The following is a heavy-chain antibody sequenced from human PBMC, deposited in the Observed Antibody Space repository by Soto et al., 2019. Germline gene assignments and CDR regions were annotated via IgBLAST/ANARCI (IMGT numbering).Heavy chain of an antibody. D-gene: IGHD2-2*03. J-gene: IGHJ5*02. CDR3: ARDAWIVGFDP. V-gene: IGHV4-34*01. CDR2: INHSGST. CDR1: GGSFSGYY. Sequence: SETLSLTCAVYGGSFSGYYWSWIRQPPGKGLEWIGEINHSGSTNYNPSLKSRVTISVDTSKNQFSLKLSSVTAADTAVYYCARDAWIVGFDPWGQGTLVTVSS.